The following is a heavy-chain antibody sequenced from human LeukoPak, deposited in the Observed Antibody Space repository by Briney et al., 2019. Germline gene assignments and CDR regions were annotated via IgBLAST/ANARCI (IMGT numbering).Heavy chain of an antibody. V-gene: IGHV4-30-2*01. CDR2: IYHSGST. D-gene: IGHD3-3*01. J-gene: IGHJ5*02. CDR1: GGSISSGGYS. CDR3: ARADVTEWLLS. Sequence: PSETLSLTCAVSGGSISSGGYSWSWIRQPPGKGLEWIGYIYHSGSTYYNPSLKSRVTVSVDRSKNQFSLKLSSVTAADTAVYYCARADVTEWLLSWGQGTLVTVSS.